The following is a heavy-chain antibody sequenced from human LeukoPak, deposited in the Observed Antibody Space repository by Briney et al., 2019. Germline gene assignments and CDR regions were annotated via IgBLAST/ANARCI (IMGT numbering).Heavy chain of an antibody. CDR2: MNPNSGNT. D-gene: IGHD5-18*01. Sequence: ASVKVSCKASGYTFTSYDINWVRQATGQGLEWMGWMNPNSGNTGYAQKFQGRVTMTRNTSISTAYMELSSLRSEDTAVYYCALRGYSYGSPYYDYCYMGVWGKGTTVTVSS. V-gene: IGHV1-8*01. J-gene: IGHJ6*03. CDR3: ALRGYSYGSPYYDYCYMGV. CDR1: GYTFTSYD.